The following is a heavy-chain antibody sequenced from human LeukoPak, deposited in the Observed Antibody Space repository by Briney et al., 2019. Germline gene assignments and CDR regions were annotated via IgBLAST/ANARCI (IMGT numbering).Heavy chain of an antibody. CDR3: AKVKGEVIGAFDI. CDR1: GFTFSNYA. D-gene: IGHD3-16*01. Sequence: GGSLRLSCEASGFTFSNYAMHWVRQAPGKGLEWVAVISYDGGNEDYADSVKGRFTISRDNSKNSLHLQMNSLKPEDTAVYYCAKVKGEVIGAFDIWGQGTMVTVSS. J-gene: IGHJ3*02. V-gene: IGHV3-30*04. CDR2: ISYDGGNE.